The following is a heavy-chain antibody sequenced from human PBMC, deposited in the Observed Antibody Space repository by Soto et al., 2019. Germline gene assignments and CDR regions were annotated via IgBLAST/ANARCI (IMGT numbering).Heavy chain of an antibody. Sequence: PSETLSLTCTVSGYSISNGYYWAWIRQPPGKGLERIGSIHYSVTSYYNPSLKSRVTIFVDTSKNQLSLKLSSVTAADTAVYYCARHWIAGSSIPWGQGTLVTVSS. CDR2: IHYSVTS. D-gene: IGHD2-21*01. CDR3: ARHWIAGSSIP. CDR1: GYSISNGYY. J-gene: IGHJ5*02. V-gene: IGHV4-38-2*02.